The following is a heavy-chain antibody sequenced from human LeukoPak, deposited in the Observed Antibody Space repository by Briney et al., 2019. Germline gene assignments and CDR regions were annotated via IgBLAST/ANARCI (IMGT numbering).Heavy chain of an antibody. CDR3: ARDRGTAAAGPDFDY. Sequence: SETLSLTCTVSGGSISSSGYYWGWIRQPPGKGLEWIASIYYSGSTNYNPSLKSRVTISVDTSKNQLSLKLSSVTAADTAVYYCARDRGTAAAGPDFDYWGQGTLVTVSS. D-gene: IGHD6-13*01. CDR1: GGSISSSGYY. J-gene: IGHJ4*02. CDR2: IYYSGST. V-gene: IGHV4-39*07.